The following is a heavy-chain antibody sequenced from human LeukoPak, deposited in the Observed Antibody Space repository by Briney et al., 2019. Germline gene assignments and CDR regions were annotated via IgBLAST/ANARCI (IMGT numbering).Heavy chain of an antibody. Sequence: ASVKVSCKASGYTFTGYYMHWVRQAPGQGLEWMGWINPNSGGTNYAQKFQGRVTMTRDTSISTAYMELSRLRSDDTAVYYCARDFVPAVIPWFDPWGQGTLVTVSS. J-gene: IGHJ5*02. V-gene: IGHV1-2*02. D-gene: IGHD2-2*01. CDR1: GYTFTGYY. CDR2: INPNSGGT. CDR3: ARDFVPAVIPWFDP.